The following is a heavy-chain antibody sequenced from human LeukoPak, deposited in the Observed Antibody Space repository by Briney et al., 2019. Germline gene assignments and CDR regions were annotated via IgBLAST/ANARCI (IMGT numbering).Heavy chain of an antibody. D-gene: IGHD4-17*01. CDR1: GGSISSYY. Sequence: SETLSLTCTVSGGSISSYYWSWIRQPPGKGLEWMGYIYYSGSTNYNPSLKSRVTISVDTSKNQFSLKLSSVTAADTAVYYCARQEGYGDSDWYFDLWGRGTLVTVSS. J-gene: IGHJ2*01. V-gene: IGHV4-59*08. CDR2: IYYSGST. CDR3: ARQEGYGDSDWYFDL.